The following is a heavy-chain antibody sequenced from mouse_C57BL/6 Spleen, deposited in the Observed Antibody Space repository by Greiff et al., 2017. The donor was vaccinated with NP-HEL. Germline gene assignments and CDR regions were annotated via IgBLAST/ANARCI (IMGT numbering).Heavy chain of an antibody. J-gene: IGHJ2*01. Sequence: DVKLQESGPELVKPGASVKISCKASGYTFTDYYMNWVKQSHGKSLEWIGDINPNNGGTSYNQKFKGKATLTVDKSSSTAYMELRSLTSEDSAVYYCAGSSGPLDYWGQGTTLTVSS. CDR3: AGSSGPLDY. CDR1: GYTFTDYY. CDR2: INPNNGGT. D-gene: IGHD3-2*02. V-gene: IGHV1-26*01.